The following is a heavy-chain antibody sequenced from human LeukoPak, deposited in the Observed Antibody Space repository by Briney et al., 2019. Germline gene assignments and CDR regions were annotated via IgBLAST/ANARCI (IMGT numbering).Heavy chain of an antibody. CDR3: AKDHGGQSRYYDILTGYSSFDYYYYGMDV. CDR2: ISWNSGSM. Sequence: GGSLRLSCAASGFSFDNYAMHWVRQAPGKGLEWVSGISWNSGSMSYADSVKGRFTISRDNAKNSLYLQMNSLRAEDTAVYYCAKDHGGQSRYYDILTGYSSFDYYYYGMDVWGQGTTVTVSS. V-gene: IGHV3-9*01. J-gene: IGHJ6*02. CDR1: GFSFDNYA. D-gene: IGHD3-9*01.